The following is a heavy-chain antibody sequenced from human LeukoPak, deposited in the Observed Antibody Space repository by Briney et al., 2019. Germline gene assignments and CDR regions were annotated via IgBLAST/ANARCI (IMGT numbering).Heavy chain of an antibody. D-gene: IGHD3-22*01. CDR3: ARHWRYDSSGYNFDY. Sequence: SETLSLTCTVSGGSISSSSYYWGWIRQPPGKGLEWIGSIYYSGSTYYNPSLKSRVTISVDTSKNQFSLKLSSVTAADTAVYYCARHWRYDSSGYNFDYWGQGTLVTVSS. V-gene: IGHV4-39*01. J-gene: IGHJ4*02. CDR2: IYYSGST. CDR1: GGSISSSSYY.